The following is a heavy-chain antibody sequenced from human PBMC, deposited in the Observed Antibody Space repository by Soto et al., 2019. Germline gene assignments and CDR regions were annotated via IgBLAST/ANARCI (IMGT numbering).Heavy chain of an antibody. D-gene: IGHD5-12*01. J-gene: IGHJ4*02. CDR1: GFTFSSYA. CDR3: ASVYSEMATAQDY. V-gene: IGHV3-30-3*01. Sequence: PGGSLRLSCAASGFTFSSYAIHWVRQAPGKGLEWVAVISYDGSNKYYADSVKGRFTISRDNSKNTLYLQMNSLRAEDTAVYYCASVYSEMATAQDYWGQETLVTVSS. CDR2: ISYDGSNK.